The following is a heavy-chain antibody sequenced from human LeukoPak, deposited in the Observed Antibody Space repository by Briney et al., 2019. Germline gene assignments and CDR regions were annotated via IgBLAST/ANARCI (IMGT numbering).Heavy chain of an antibody. J-gene: IGHJ6*02. CDR3: ARWATYSYGYYYYYGMDV. CDR1: GFTFSTYS. Sequence: PGGSLRLSCAASGFTFSTYSMNWVRQAPGKGLEWVSSISTRTSYIYYADSVKGRFTISRDNAKNSLYLQMNSLRAEDTAVYYCARWATYSYGYYYYYGMDVWGQGTTVTVSS. CDR2: ISTRTSYI. V-gene: IGHV3-21*01. D-gene: IGHD5-18*01.